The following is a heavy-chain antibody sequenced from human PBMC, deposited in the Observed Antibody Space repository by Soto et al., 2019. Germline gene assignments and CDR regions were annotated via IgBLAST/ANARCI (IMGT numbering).Heavy chain of an antibody. V-gene: IGHV3-30*18. J-gene: IGHJ4*02. CDR1: GFTFSSYG. CDR2: ISYDGSNK. D-gene: IGHD2-15*01. Sequence: GGALRLSCAASGFTFSSYGMHWVRPAPGKGLEWVAVISYDGSNKYYADSVKGRFTITRDNSKNTLYLQMNSLRAADTAVSYCAKDRSVVVLAAALGYWGQGTLVTVSS. CDR3: AKDRSVVVLAAALGY.